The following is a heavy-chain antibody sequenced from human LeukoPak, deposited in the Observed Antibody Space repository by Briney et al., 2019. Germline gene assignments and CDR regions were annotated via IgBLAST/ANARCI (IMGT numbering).Heavy chain of an antibody. J-gene: IGHJ4*02. V-gene: IGHV4-4*07. Sequence: KSSETLSLTCTVSGGSISSYYWSWIRQPAGKGLKWIGRIYTSGSTNYNPSLKSRVTMSVDTSKNQFSLKLSSVTAADTAVYYCARDYYDRRFDYWGQGTLVTVTS. D-gene: IGHD3-22*01. CDR1: GGSISSYY. CDR2: IYTSGST. CDR3: ARDYYDRRFDY.